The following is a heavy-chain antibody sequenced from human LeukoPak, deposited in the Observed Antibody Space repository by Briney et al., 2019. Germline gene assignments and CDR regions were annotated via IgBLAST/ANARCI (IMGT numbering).Heavy chain of an antibody. CDR1: GFTFSSAW. CDR2: IKSETDGGAT. V-gene: IGHV3-15*01. J-gene: IGHJ4*02. D-gene: IGHD3-22*01. Sequence: PGGSLRLSCAASGFTFSSAWLSWVRQAPGKGLEWVGRIKSETDGGATDYAAPVKGRFTISRDDSKNTLYLQMNSLKTEYTAVYYCTNSGYHDYGGQGTLVTVSS. CDR3: TNSGYHDY.